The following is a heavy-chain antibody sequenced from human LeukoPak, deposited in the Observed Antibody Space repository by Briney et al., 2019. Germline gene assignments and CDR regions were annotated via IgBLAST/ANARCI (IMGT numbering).Heavy chain of an antibody. CDR1: GGSISSYY. CDR3: ARVRRGYSYGFSLIDY. V-gene: IGHV4-59*01. Sequence: PSETLSLTCTVSGGSISSYYWSWIRQPPGKGLEWIGYIYYSGSTNYNPSLKSRVTISVDTSKNQFSLKLSSVTAADTAVYYCARVRRGYSYGFSLIDYWGQGTLVTVSS. D-gene: IGHD5-18*01. J-gene: IGHJ4*02. CDR2: IYYSGST.